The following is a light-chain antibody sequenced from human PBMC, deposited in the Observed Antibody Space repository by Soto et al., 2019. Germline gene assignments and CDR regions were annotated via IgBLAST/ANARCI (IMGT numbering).Light chain of an antibody. CDR2: GAS. CDR1: QSVSSN. CDR3: QQYNNWPPLT. J-gene: IGKJ4*01. V-gene: IGKV3-15*01. Sequence: EIVMTQSPATLSVSPGERATLSCRASQSVSSNLAWYQQKPGHAPRLLIYGASTRATGIPARFSGSGSGTEFTINISSLQSEDFAVYYCQQYNNWPPLTFGGGTKVEIK.